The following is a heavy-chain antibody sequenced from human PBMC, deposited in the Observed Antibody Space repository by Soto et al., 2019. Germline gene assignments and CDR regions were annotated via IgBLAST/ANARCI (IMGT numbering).Heavy chain of an antibody. V-gene: IGHV4-59*01. CDR3: ARDRGEYDFWSGYYDH. D-gene: IGHD3-3*01. CDR2: IYYSGST. CDR1: GGSISSYY. J-gene: IGHJ4*02. Sequence: SETLSLTCTVSGGSISSYYWSWIRQPPGKGLEWIGYIYYSGSTNYNPSLKSRVTISVDTSKNQFSLKLSSVTAADTAVYYCARDRGEYDFWSGYYDHWGQETLVTVSS.